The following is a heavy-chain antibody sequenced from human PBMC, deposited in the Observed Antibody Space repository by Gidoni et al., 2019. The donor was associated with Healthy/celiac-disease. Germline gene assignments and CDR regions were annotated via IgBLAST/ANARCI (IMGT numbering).Heavy chain of an antibody. V-gene: IGHV1-24*01. CDR3: ATAGIKLLTLRLGELSPYFDY. D-gene: IGHD3-16*02. CDR2: FDPEGGET. CDR1: GYTLSDVS. Sequence: QVQLVQSGAEVKKPGASVKVSCKVSGYTLSDVSMHWTRQAPGKRLEWMGGFDPEGGETIYAQKFQVRVTMTEDTSTDTAYMELSSLRSEDTAVYYCATAGIKLLTLRLGELSPYFDYWGQGTLVTVSS. J-gene: IGHJ4*02.